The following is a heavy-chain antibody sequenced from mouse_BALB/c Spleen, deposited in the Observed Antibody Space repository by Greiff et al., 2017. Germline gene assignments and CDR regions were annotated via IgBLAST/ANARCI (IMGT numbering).Heavy chain of an antibody. CDR3: ARRDYYGSNWYFDV. V-gene: IGHV3-2*02. CDR1: GYSITSDYA. J-gene: IGHJ1*01. CDR2: ISYSGST. Sequence: EVQLQQSGPGLVKPSQSLSLTCTVTGYSITSDYAWNWIRQFPGNKLEWMGYISYSGSTSYNPSLKSRISITRDTSKNQFFLQLNSVTTEDTATYYCARRDYYGSNWYFDVWGAGTTVTVSS. D-gene: IGHD1-1*01.